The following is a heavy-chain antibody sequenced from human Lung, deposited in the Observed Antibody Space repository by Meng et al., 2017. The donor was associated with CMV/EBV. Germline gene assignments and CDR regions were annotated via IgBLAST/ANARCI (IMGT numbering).Heavy chain of an antibody. Sequence: SETLSLXCTVSRDSMSSYGYNWSWIRQPPGEGLEWIGYIHSTGSTYYNPSLKGRITISIDTSRNQFSLELTSVTAADTAIYYCARVADPSVPYYFDFWGPRTLVTVSS. V-gene: IGHV4-30-4*01. CDR3: ARVADPSVPYYFDF. CDR2: IHSTGST. J-gene: IGHJ4*02. CDR1: RDSMSSYGYN.